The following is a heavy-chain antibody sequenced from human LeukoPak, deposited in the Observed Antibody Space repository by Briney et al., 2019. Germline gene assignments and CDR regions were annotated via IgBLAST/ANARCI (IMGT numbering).Heavy chain of an antibody. Sequence: ASVKVSCKASGYTFTSYAMNWVRQAPGQGLEWMGWISTNTGNPTYAQGFTGRFVFSLDTSVSTAYLQISSLKAEDTAVYYCARDFAGGSYSDAFDIWGQGTMVTVSS. CDR1: GYTFTSYA. V-gene: IGHV7-4-1*02. CDR2: ISTNTGNP. CDR3: ARDFAGGSYSDAFDI. J-gene: IGHJ3*02. D-gene: IGHD1-26*01.